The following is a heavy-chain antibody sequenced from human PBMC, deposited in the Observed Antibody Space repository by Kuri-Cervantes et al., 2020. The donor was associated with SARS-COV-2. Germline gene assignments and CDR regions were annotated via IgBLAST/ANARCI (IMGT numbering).Heavy chain of an antibody. CDR3: ARHVRYDFWSGYYRKDAFDI. J-gene: IGHJ3*02. V-gene: IGHV4-39*01. D-gene: IGHD3-3*01. CDR2: IYYSGST. Sequence: SETLSLTCTVSGGSISSSSYYWGWIRQPPGKGLEWIGSIYYSGSTYYNPSLKSRVTISVDTSKSQFSLKLSSVTAADTAVYYCARHVRYDFWSGYYRKDAFDIWGQGTMVTVSS. CDR1: GGSISSSSYY.